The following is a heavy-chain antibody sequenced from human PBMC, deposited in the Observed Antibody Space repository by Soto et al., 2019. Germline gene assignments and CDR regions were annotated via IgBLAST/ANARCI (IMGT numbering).Heavy chain of an antibody. Sequence: QVQLVQSGAEVKKPGASVKVSCKASGYTFTSYAISWVRQAPGQGLEWMGGIIPIFGTANYAQKSQGRVTITADESTSTAYMELSSLRSEDTAVYYCARTEGAPHVRGVFYYYYGMDVWGQGTTVTVSS. CDR2: IIPIFGTA. J-gene: IGHJ6*02. CDR3: ARTEGAPHVRGVFYYYYGMDV. V-gene: IGHV1-69*01. D-gene: IGHD3-10*01. CDR1: GYTFTSYA.